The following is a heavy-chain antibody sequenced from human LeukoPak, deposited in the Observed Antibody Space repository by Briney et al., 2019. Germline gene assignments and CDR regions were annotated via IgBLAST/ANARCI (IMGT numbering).Heavy chain of an antibody. CDR1: GGSISSGGYY. D-gene: IGHD6-13*01. CDR2: IYYSGST. V-gene: IGHV4-31*03. CDR3: ARDPGGAAAGYGPTSWFDP. J-gene: IGHJ5*02. Sequence: SETLSLTCTVSGGSISSGGYYWSWIRQHPGTGLEWIGYIYYSGSTYYNPSLKSRVTISVDTSKNQFSLKLSSVTAADTAVYYCARDPGGAAAGYGPTSWFDPWGQGTLVTVSS.